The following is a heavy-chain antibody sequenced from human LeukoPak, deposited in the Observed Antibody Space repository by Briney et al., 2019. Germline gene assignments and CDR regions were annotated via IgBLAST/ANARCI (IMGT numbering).Heavy chain of an antibody. CDR3: ASDPNQNYGEDY. J-gene: IGHJ4*02. CDR1: GYTFNEYA. Sequence: ASVKVSCKASGYTFNEYAIHWVRQAPGQRLEWMGWINTASFKTRYSQKFQGRVTITTDESTSTAYMELSSLRSEDTAVYYCASDPNQNYGEDYWGQGTLVTVSS. V-gene: IGHV1-3*04. CDR2: INTASFKT. D-gene: IGHD4-17*01.